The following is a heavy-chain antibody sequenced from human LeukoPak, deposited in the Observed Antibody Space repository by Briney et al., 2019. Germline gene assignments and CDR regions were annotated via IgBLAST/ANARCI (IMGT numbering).Heavy chain of an antibody. CDR3: ARGRLRLVRGVKNWFDP. J-gene: IGHJ5*02. Sequence: ASVKVSCKASGYTFTSYDISWVRQATGQGLEWMGWMNPNSGNTGYAQKFQGRVTMTRNTSISTAYMELSSLRSEDTAVYYCARGRLRLVRGVKNWFDPWGQGTLVTVSS. CDR2: MNPNSGNT. V-gene: IGHV1-8*01. CDR1: GYTFTSYD. D-gene: IGHD3-10*01.